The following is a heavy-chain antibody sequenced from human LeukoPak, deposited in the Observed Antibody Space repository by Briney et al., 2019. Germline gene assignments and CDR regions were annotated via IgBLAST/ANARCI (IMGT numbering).Heavy chain of an antibody. CDR1: GFTFSSYS. V-gene: IGHV3-48*02. J-gene: IGHJ4*02. D-gene: IGHD2-2*01. CDR3: AREATRSYCSSTSCSRDY. Sequence: PGGSLRLSCAASGFTFSSYSMNWVRQAPGKGLEWVSYISSSSTIYYADSVKGRFTISRDNAKNSLYLQMNSLRDEDTAVYYCAREATRSYCSSTSCSRDYWGQGTLVTVSS. CDR2: ISSSSTI.